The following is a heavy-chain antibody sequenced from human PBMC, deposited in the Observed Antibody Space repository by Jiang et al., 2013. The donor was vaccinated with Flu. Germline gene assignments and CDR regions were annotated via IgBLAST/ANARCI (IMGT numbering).Heavy chain of an antibody. CDR3: ARERKSYGGLRYYYGMDV. J-gene: IGHJ6*02. D-gene: IGHD5-18*01. V-gene: IGHV6-1*01. CDR2: TYYRSKWYN. CDR1: NSAA. Sequence: NSAAWNWIRQSPSRGLEWLGRTYYRSKWYNDYAVSVKSRITINPDTSKNQFSLQLNSVTPEDTAVYYCARERKSYGGLRYYYGMDVWGQGTTVTVSS.